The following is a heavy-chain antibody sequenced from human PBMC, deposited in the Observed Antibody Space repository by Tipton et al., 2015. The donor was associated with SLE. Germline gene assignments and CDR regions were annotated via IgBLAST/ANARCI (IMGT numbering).Heavy chain of an antibody. V-gene: IGHV4-31*03. CDR3: ARRCSGCFDY. D-gene: IGHD5-12*01. CDR1: GGSITSGGYY. J-gene: IGHJ4*02. CDR2: IYYSGTT. Sequence: TLSLTCTVSGGSITSGGYYWNWIRHYPGKGLEWIGYIYYSGTTYYNPSLKSRVTISGDTSKNQFFLKMTSVDAADTAVYYCARRCSGCFDYWGQGILVTVSS.